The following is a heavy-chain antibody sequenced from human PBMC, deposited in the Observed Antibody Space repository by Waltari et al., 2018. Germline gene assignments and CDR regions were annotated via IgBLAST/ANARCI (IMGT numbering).Heavy chain of an antibody. V-gene: IGHV1-46*02. CDR2: TYPDCVFT. CDR1: GYPFNNSQ. J-gene: IGHJ6*02. CDR3: ARGGSSPIYGVDV. D-gene: IGHD3-10*01. Sequence: QVHLVQSGAEVKKPGSSVKISCTTSGYPFNNSQPPWVRLAPGPWPEWMGVTYPDCVFTRYAHKCQGRVTMTWDTSMSTSFLHLSRLTADDTALYFCARGGSSPIYGVDVWGQGTAVTVSS.